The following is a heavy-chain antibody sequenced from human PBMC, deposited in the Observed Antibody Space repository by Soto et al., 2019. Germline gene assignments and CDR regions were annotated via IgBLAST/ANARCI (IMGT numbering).Heavy chain of an antibody. CDR3: AGNLRFIDWLSPAYSHGTDA. V-gene: IGHV1-8*01. CDR2: MNPNSGNT. D-gene: IGHD3-9*01. Sequence: GASVKVSCKASGYTFTSYDINWVRQATGQGLEWMGWMNPNSGNTGYAQKFQGRVTMTRNTSISTAYMELSSLRSEDTAVYYCAGNLRFIDWLSPAYSHGTDAWVHGTPVTV. J-gene: IGHJ6*02. CDR1: GYTFTSYD.